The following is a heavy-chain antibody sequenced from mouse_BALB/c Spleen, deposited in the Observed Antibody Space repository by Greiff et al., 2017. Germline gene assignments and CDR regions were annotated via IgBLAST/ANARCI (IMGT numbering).Heavy chain of an antibody. CDR3: ARYDYDGGFAY. D-gene: IGHD2-4*01. Sequence: EVQLVESGGGLVKPGGSLKLSCAASGFTFSSYAMSWVRQTPEKRLEWVATISSGGSYTYYPDSVKGRFTISRDNAKNTLYLQMSSLRSEDTAMYYCARYDYDGGFAYWGQGTLVTVSA. V-gene: IGHV5-9-3*01. J-gene: IGHJ3*01. CDR1: GFTFSSYA. CDR2: ISSGGSYT.